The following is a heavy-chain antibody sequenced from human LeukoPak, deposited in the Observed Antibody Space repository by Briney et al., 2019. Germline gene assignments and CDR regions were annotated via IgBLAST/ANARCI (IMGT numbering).Heavy chain of an antibody. Sequence: GGSLRLSCEVSGFTFSDYSMNWVRQGPGKGREWVSYISSSSSLIYYADSVKGRFTISRDNAKNSLYLQMHSLRAEDTAVYYCAREPPKTSSSWYLGPWGQGTLVTVSS. CDR3: AREPPKTSSSWYLGP. V-gene: IGHV3-48*01. CDR1: GFTFSDYS. D-gene: IGHD6-13*01. CDR2: ISSSSSLI. J-gene: IGHJ5*02.